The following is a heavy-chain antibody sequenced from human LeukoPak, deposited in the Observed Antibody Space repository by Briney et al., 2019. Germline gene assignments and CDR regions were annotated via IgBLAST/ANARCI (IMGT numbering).Heavy chain of an antibody. V-gene: IGHV4-39*01. D-gene: IGHD3-10*01. J-gene: IGHJ4*02. Sequence: SETLSLTCTVSGDSISSSDYYWSWIRQPPGKELEWIASINYSGTTYYNPSLKSRVTISVDTSKNQFSLRLSSVTAADTAVYLCARYVVYGSGKYYFDYWGQGSLVTVSS. CDR2: INYSGTT. CDR1: GDSISSSDYY. CDR3: ARYVVYGSGKYYFDY.